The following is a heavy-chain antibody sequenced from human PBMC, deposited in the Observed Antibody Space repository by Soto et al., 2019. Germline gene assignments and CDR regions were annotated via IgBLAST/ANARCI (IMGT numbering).Heavy chain of an antibody. J-gene: IGHJ6*03. CDR2: IIPILNIT. V-gene: IGHV1-69*08. CDR1: GGTFSSYT. CDR3: ARDAGAVTVVYYYMGV. D-gene: IGHD2-15*01. Sequence: QVQLVQSGAEVKKPGSSVKVSCKVSGGTFSSYTFTWVRQAPGQGLEWMGMIIPILNITNYAQKFQGRVTIIAEKSTSTRYMELSSLRSEDTAVYYCARDAGAVTVVYYYMGVGGKGTTVTVSS.